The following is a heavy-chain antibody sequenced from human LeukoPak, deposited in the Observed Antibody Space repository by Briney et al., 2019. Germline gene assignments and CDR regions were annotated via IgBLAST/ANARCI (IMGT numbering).Heavy chain of an antibody. D-gene: IGHD1-1*01. CDR1: GFTVSSNY. CDR3: ARLDGYNYGDYFDY. J-gene: IGHJ4*02. Sequence: PGGSLRLSCAASGFTVSSNYMSWVRQAPGKGLEWVSVIYSGGSTYYADSVKGRFTISRDNSKNTLYPQMNSLRAEDTAVYYCARLDGYNYGDYFDYWGQGTLVTVSS. CDR2: IYSGGST. V-gene: IGHV3-66*01.